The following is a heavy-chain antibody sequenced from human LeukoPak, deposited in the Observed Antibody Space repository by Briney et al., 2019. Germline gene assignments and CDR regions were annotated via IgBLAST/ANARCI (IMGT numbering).Heavy chain of an antibody. CDR2: IYTSGST. CDR1: DGSISNYY. V-gene: IGHV4-4*08. D-gene: IGHD3-3*01. CDR3: AREYDFWSGYYPDY. Sequence: SETLSLTCSVSDGSISNYYWSWVRQPPGKGLEWIGRIYTSGSTNYNPSLKSRVTISVDTSKNQFSLKLSSVTAADTAVYYCAREYDFWSGYYPDYWGQGTLVTVSS. J-gene: IGHJ4*02.